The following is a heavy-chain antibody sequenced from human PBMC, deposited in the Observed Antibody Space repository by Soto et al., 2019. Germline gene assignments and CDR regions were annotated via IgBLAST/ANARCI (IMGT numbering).Heavy chain of an antibody. CDR3: ARGIAVAGTQGRLDY. Sequence: SETLSLTCAVYGGSFSGYYWSWIRQPPGKGLEWIGEINHSGSTNYNPSLKSRVTLSVDTSKNQFSLKLSSVTAADTAVYYCARGIAVAGTQGRLDYWGQGTLVTVSS. D-gene: IGHD6-19*01. CDR2: INHSGST. CDR1: GGSFSGYY. V-gene: IGHV4-34*01. J-gene: IGHJ4*02.